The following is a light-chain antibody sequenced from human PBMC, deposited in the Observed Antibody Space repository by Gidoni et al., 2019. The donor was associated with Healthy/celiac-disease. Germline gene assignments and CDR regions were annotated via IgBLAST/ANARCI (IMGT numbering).Light chain of an antibody. J-gene: IGLJ2*01. Sequence: SYELTQPPSVSVSPGQTASITCSGDKLGDKYACWYQPKPGQAPVLVIYPDSQRPAGIPERFPGSNSGNTATLTISWTQAMDEADYYCQAWDSSPHVVFGGGTKLPVL. CDR3: QAWDSSPHVV. CDR1: KLGDKY. V-gene: IGLV3-1*01. CDR2: PDS.